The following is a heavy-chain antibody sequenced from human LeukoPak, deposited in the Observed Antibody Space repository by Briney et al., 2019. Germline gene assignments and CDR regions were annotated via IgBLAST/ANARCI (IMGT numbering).Heavy chain of an antibody. CDR3: ARPKEVDYYYYMDV. CDR1: GGSISSYY. CDR2: VYYSGST. J-gene: IGHJ6*03. Sequence: SETLSLTCTVSGGSISSYYWSWIRQPPGKGLEWIGYVYYSGSTSYNPSLKSRVTLPVDTSKNQFSLKLRSVTAADTAVYYCARPKEVDYYYYMDVWGKGTTVTVSS. V-gene: IGHV4-59*01. D-gene: IGHD2-2*01.